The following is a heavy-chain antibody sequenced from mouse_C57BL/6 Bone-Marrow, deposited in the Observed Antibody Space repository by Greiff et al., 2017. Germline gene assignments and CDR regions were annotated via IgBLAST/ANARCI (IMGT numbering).Heavy chain of an antibody. CDR3: ARDDWDRSYAMDY. CDR2: IRNKANGYTT. Sequence: EVMLVESGGGLVQPGGSLSLSCAASGFTFTDYYMSWVRQPPGKALEWLGFIRNKANGYTTEYSASVKGRFTISRDNSQSILYLQMNALRAEDSATYYCARDDWDRSYAMDYWGQGTSVTVSS. J-gene: IGHJ4*01. D-gene: IGHD4-1*01. V-gene: IGHV7-3*01. CDR1: GFTFTDYY.